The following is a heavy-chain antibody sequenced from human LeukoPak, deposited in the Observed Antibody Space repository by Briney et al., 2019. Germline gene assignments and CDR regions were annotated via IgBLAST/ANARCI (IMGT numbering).Heavy chain of an antibody. CDR2: ISYDGSNK. CDR3: AKSMRPDYYDSSGYYYFDY. Sequence: PGGSLRLSCAASGFTFSSYGMHWVRQAPGKGLEWVAVISYDGSNKYYADSVKGRFTISRDNSKNTLYLQMNSLRAEHTAVYYCAKSMRPDYYDSSGYYYFDYWGQGTLVTVSS. J-gene: IGHJ4*02. V-gene: IGHV3-30*18. CDR1: GFTFSSYG. D-gene: IGHD3-22*01.